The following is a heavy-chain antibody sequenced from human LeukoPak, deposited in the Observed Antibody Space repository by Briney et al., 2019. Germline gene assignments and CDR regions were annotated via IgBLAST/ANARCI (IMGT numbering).Heavy chain of an antibody. V-gene: IGHV1-69*05. CDR2: IIPIFGTA. J-gene: IGHJ3*02. CDR3: ARGGYYDSSGYYGAPDAFDI. CDR1: GGTFSSYA. D-gene: IGHD3-22*01. Sequence: SVKVSCKASGGTFSSYAISWVRQAPGQGLEWMGGIIPIFGTANYAQKFQGRVTITTDESTSTAYMELSSLRSEDTAVYYCARGGYYDSSGYYGAPDAFDIWGQGTMVTVSS.